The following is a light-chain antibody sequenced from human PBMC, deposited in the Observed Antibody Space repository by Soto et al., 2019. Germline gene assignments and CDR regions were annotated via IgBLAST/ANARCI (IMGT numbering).Light chain of an antibody. CDR3: SSYTTSNTVT. CDR1: SSDVGRYNY. V-gene: IGLV2-14*01. J-gene: IGLJ2*01. CDR2: DVS. Sequence: QYALTQPASVSGSPGQSITISCTGTSSDVGRYNYVSWYQQYPGKAPKLMISDVSRRPSGVSSRFSGSKSDNTASLTISGLQAEDEGDYYCSSYTTSNTVTFGGGTKVTVL.